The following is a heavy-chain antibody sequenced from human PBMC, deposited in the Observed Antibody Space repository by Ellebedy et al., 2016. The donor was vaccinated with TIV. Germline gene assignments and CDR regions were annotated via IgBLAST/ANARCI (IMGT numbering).Heavy chain of an antibody. D-gene: IGHD6-13*01. CDR1: GFTFGNDW. CDR2: INSDGSSI. Sequence: PGGSLRLSCAASGFTFGNDWMHWVRQAPGKGLVWVSCINSDGSSISYADSVKGRFTISRDNAKNTLYLQMKSLRAEDTAVYYCARDREVSSSWSRGNDYWGQGTLVTVSS. V-gene: IGHV3-74*01. J-gene: IGHJ4*02. CDR3: ARDREVSSSWSRGNDY.